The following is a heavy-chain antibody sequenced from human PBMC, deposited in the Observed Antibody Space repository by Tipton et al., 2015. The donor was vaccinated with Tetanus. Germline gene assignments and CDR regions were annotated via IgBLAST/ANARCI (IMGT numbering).Heavy chain of an antibody. CDR3: VRGGMMYADY. Sequence: SLRLSCAASGFMFSSYTMSWVRQAPGKGLEWVATMKQDGSEIKYVDSVTGRFTISRDNAKNSLYLQLNSLRAEDTAVYYCVRGGMMYADYWGQGTLVTVSS. D-gene: IGHD2-8*01. CDR1: GFMFSSYT. J-gene: IGHJ4*02. V-gene: IGHV3-7*03. CDR2: MKQDGSEI.